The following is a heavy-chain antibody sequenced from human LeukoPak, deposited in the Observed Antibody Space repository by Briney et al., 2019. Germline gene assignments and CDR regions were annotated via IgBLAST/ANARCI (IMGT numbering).Heavy chain of an antibody. CDR3: ARDRAYYYDSSGYSPDY. Sequence: GGSLRPSCAASGFTFSSYAMHWVRQAPGKGLEWVAVISYDGSNKYYADSVKGRFTISRDNSKNTLYLQMNSLRAEDTAVYYCARDRAYYYDSSGYSPDYWGQGTLVTVSS. J-gene: IGHJ4*02. V-gene: IGHV3-30*04. D-gene: IGHD3-22*01. CDR2: ISYDGSNK. CDR1: GFTFSSYA.